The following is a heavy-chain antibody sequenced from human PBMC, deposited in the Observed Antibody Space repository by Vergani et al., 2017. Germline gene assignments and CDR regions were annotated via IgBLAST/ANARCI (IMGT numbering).Heavy chain of an antibody. D-gene: IGHD3-3*01. CDR1: GFTFSSYA. J-gene: IGHJ4*02. CDR3: ARGRTTIFAFDY. Sequence: QVQLVESGGGVVQPGRSLRLSCAASGFTFSSYAMHWVRQAPGKGLEWVAVISYDGSNKYYADSVKGRFTISRDNSKNTLYLQMNSLRAEDTAVYYCARGRTTIFAFDYWGQGTLVTVSS. V-gene: IGHV3-30*14. CDR2: ISYDGSNK.